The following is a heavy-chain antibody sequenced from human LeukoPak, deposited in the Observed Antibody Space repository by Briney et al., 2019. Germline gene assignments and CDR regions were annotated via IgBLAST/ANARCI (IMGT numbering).Heavy chain of an antibody. J-gene: IGHJ4*02. CDR2: FNPNSVGT. V-gene: IGHV1-2*02. D-gene: IGHD3-10*01. Sequence: ASVKVSCKTSGYTFTGYYMHWVRQAPGQGLEWMGWFNPNSVGTNSAQKFQGRVTMTRDTSISTAYMELSSLRSDDSAVYYCAREAPGSGNFDYWGQGTLVTVSS. CDR3: AREAPGSGNFDY. CDR1: GYTFTGYY.